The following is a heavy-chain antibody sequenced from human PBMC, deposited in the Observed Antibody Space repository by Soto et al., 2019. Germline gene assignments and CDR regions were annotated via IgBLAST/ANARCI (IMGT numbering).Heavy chain of an antibody. J-gene: IGHJ4*02. D-gene: IGHD3-22*01. CDR1: GYSFTTYW. Sequence: PGESLKISCKGSGYSFTTYWIGSVRQLPGQGLEWMGVMDPGDSYTNFSPSFQGHVTMSVDKSTSTAYLQWSSLKASDTAMYYCARLPRPGYYSEGFFDYWGQGALVTVSS. V-gene: IGHV5-10-1*01. CDR2: MDPGDSYT. CDR3: ARLPRPGYYSEGFFDY.